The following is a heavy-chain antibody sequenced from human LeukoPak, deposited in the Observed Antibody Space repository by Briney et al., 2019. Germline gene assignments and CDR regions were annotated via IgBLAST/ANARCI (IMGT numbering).Heavy chain of an antibody. CDR3: ARSLQVYCSGPSCPLGY. J-gene: IGHJ4*02. CDR2: IYSGGST. V-gene: IGHV3-66*02. Sequence: GGSLRLSCAASGFTVSNNYMTWVRQAPGRGLEWVSAIYSGGSTYYADSVKGRFTISRDNSKNTLYLQMNSLRAEDTAVYYCARSLQVYCSGPSCPLGYWGQGTLVTVSS. CDR1: GFTVSNNY. D-gene: IGHD2-2*01.